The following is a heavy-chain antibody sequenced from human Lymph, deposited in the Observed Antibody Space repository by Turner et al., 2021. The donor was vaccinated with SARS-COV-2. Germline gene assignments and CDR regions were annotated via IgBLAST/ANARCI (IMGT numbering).Heavy chain of an antibody. D-gene: IGHD1-26*01. Sequence: QVQLVQSGAEVKKPGASVQVSCKASGYTFTSYDINWVRPATGQGLEGMGWMNPNSGNTGYAQKFQGRVTMTRNISISTAYMELSTLRSEDTAVYYCARGRYSGGGMDVWGQGTTVTVSS. CDR3: ARGRYSGGGMDV. V-gene: IGHV1-8*01. CDR1: GYTFTSYD. J-gene: IGHJ6*02. CDR2: MNPNSGNT.